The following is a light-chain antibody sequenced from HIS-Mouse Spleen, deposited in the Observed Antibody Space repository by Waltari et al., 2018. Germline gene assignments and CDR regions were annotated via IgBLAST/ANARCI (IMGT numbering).Light chain of an antibody. CDR2: EVS. J-gene: IGKJ2*01. Sequence: QSLLHSDGKTYLYWYLQKPGQPPQLLIYEVSNRFSGVPDRFSGSGSGTDFTLTISRLEPEDFAVYYCQQYGSSPYTFGQGTKLEIK. V-gene: IGKV2D-29*01. CDR1: QSLLHSDGKTY. CDR3: QQYGSSPYT.